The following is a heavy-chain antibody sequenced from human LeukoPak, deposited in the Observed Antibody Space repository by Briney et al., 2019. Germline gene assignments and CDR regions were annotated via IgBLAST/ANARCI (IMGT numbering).Heavy chain of an antibody. CDR2: ITRSSTTI. J-gene: IGHJ1*01. CDR1: GFNFSIYS. CDR3: AKTGSSSWYDRGYFQH. V-gene: IGHV3-48*01. D-gene: IGHD6-13*01. Sequence: GGSLRLSCAASGFNFSIYSMNWVRQAPGKGLEWVSYITRSSTTIYYADSVKGRFTISRDNSKNTLYLQMDSLRAEDTAVYYCAKTGSSSWYDRGYFQHWGQGTLVTVSS.